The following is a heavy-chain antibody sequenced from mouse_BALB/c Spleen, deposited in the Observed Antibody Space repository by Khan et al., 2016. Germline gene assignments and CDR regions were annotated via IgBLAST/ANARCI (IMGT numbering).Heavy chain of an antibody. CDR3: ARGRGATSLYYFDY. CDR2: MWTSGST. CDR1: GFSLTSSG. Sequence: QVQLKESGPGLVAPSQSLSIICTVSGFSLTSSGVHWIRQPPGKGLEWLGVMWTSGSTNYNSALMSRLSISRDNSKSQVFLKMTSLQTDDTAMYYCARGRGATSLYYFDYWGQGTTLTVSS. J-gene: IGHJ2*01. D-gene: IGHD3-1*01. V-gene: IGHV2-9*02.